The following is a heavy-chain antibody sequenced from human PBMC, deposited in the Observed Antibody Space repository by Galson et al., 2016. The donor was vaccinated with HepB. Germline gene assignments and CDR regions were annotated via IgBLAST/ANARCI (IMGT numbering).Heavy chain of an antibody. CDR1: GGTISSYDLY. CDR3: AREFTY. CDR2: IYASGIA. Sequence: TLSLTCSFSGGTISSYDLYWSWIRQPAGKGLGWIGRIYASGIAHYNPSLKSRVSMSIDTSKVQVSLKLTSVTAADTAVYYCAREFTYWGQGTLVTVSS. V-gene: IGHV4-61*02. J-gene: IGHJ4*02.